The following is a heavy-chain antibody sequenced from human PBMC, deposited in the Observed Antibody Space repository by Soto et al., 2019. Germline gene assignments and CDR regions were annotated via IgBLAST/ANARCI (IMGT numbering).Heavy chain of an antibody. Sequence: GGSLRLSCAASGFTFSSYAMSWVRQAPGKGLEWVSAISGSGGSTYYADSVKGRFTISRDNSKNTLYLQMNSLRADDTAVYYCAKLYDFWSGSPSYFDYWGQGTLVTVSS. CDR2: ISGSGGST. V-gene: IGHV3-23*01. CDR1: GFTFSSYA. CDR3: AKLYDFWSGSPSYFDY. J-gene: IGHJ4*02. D-gene: IGHD3-3*01.